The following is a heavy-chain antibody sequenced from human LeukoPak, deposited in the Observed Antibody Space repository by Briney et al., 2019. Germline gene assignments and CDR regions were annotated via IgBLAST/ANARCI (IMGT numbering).Heavy chain of an antibody. CDR3: ATTSRDFLSSFDY. J-gene: IGHJ4*02. V-gene: IGHV4-61*08. CDR1: GGSISSGDYY. CDR2: IYYTGTT. Sequence: SETLSLTCTVSGGSISSGDYYWSWIRQPPGKGLEWIGYIYYTGTTNYNPSLKSRVTITVDTSKNQFSLRLSSVTAADTAVYYCATTSRDFLSSFDYWGQGTLVTVSS. D-gene: IGHD3-3*01.